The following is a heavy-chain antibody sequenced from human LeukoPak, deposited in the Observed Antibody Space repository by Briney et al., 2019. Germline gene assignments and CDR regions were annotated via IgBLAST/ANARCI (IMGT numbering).Heavy chain of an antibody. CDR2: INHSGST. D-gene: IGHD3-3*01. V-gene: IGHV4-34*01. Sequence: SETLSLTCAVYGGSFSGYYWSWIRQPPGKGLEWIGEINHSGSTNYNPSLKSRVTISVDTSKNQFSLKLSSVTAADTAVYYCARGTQYYDFWSGPTSYFGYWGQGTLVTVSS. CDR3: ARGTQYYDFWSGPTSYFGY. CDR1: GGSFSGYY. J-gene: IGHJ4*02.